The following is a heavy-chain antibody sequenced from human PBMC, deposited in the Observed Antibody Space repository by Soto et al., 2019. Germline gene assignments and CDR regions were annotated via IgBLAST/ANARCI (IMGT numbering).Heavy chain of an antibody. CDR1: GFVFGRNL. Sequence: EVQLLESGGDLIHPGGSLRLSCAASGFVFGRNLMTWVRQTPGKGLEWVAGISAGGDLSWHADFVKGRFTISRDNSKNMVYLQMNNLRVDDTAVYFCSKWDGYGDYWGRGALVTVSA. CDR3: SKWDGYGDY. D-gene: IGHD5-12*01. CDR2: ISAGGDLS. V-gene: IGHV3-23*01. J-gene: IGHJ4*02.